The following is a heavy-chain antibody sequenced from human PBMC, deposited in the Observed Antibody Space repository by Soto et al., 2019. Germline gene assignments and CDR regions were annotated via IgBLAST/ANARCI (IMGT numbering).Heavy chain of an antibody. CDR3: ARDLPCDFWSGYYTWDY. CDR1: GYTFTSYG. V-gene: IGHV1-18*04. D-gene: IGHD3-3*01. Sequence: ASVKVSCKASGYTFTSYGISWVRQAPGQGLEWMGWISAYNGNTNYAQKLQGRVTMTTDTSTSTAYMELRSLRSDDTAVYYCARDLPCDFWSGYYTWDYWGQGNLVTVSS. J-gene: IGHJ4*02. CDR2: ISAYNGNT.